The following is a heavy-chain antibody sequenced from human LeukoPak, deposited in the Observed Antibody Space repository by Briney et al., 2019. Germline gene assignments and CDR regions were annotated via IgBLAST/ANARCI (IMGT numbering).Heavy chain of an antibody. CDR2: IYSGGST. CDR1: GVTVHSHY. V-gene: IGHV3-53*01. J-gene: IGHJ4*02. D-gene: IGHD3-10*01. CDR3: ARDLGETGY. Sequence: GGAPRLSCAASGVTVHSHYMSLVRPGPGEGLEWVSVIYSGGSTYYADSVKGRFTISRDNSKNTLYLQMNSLRAEDTAVYYCARDLGETGYWGQGTLVTVSS.